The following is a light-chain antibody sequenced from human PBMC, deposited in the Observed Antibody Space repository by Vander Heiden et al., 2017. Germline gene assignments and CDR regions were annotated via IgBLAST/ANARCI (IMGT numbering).Light chain of an antibody. CDR3: QLRSIWPPQPT. CDR2: DAS. Sequence: EIVLTHSPATLSLSPGERATLTCRASQSVSSDLAWNQQRPGQAPGLLIYDASKRATGIPGRFSGSGSGTDFTLTISSLDPEDFAIYYCQLRSIWPPQPTFGAGARVEIK. V-gene: IGKV3-11*01. J-gene: IGKJ4*01. CDR1: QSVSSD.